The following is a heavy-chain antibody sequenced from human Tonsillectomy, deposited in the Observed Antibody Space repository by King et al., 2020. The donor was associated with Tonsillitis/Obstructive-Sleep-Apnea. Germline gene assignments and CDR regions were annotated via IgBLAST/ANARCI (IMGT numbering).Heavy chain of an antibody. D-gene: IGHD7-27*01. V-gene: IGHV3-23*04. J-gene: IGHJ4*02. CDR3: ARAPLWGSSYDY. CDR2: IKNSGSVT. CDR1: GFTFSSYT. Sequence: VQLVESGGGLVQPGGSLRLSGAASGFTFSSYTMGWVRQAPGKGLEWVSSIKNSGSVTYYGDPVKGRFTISRDNSNNVLYLQMNSLRVGDTAVYYCARAPLWGSSYDYWGPGTLVTVSS.